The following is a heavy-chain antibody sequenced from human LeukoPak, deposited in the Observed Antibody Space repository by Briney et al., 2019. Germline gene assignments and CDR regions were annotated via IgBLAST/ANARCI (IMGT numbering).Heavy chain of an antibody. CDR3: ARVFSGWYSWRWYNWFDP. CDR2: INHSGST. D-gene: IGHD6-19*01. V-gene: IGHV4-34*01. J-gene: IGHJ5*02. Sequence: PSETLSLTCTVSGGSISSYYWSWIRQPPGKGLEWIGEINHSGSTNYNPSLKSRVTISVDTSKNQFSLKLSSVTAADTAVYYCARVFSGWYSWRWYNWFDPWGQGTLVTVSS. CDR1: GGSISSYY.